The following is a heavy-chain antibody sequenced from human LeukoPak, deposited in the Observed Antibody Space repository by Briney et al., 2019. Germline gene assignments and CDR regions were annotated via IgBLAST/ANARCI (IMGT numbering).Heavy chain of an antibody. D-gene: IGHD6-13*01. V-gene: IGHV3-21*01. CDR1: GFTFSSYS. Sequence: GGSLRLSCAASGFTFSSYSMNWVRQAPGKGLEWVSSISSSSSYIYYADSLKGRFTISRDNAKNSLYLQMNSLRAEDTAVYYCARIGAGSSRDYWGQGTLVTVSS. CDR3: ARIGAGSSRDY. J-gene: IGHJ4*02. CDR2: ISSSSSYI.